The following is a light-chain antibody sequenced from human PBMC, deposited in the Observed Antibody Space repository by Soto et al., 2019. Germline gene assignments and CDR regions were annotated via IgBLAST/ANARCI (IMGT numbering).Light chain of an antibody. CDR1: QSLLHSNGYNC. CDR2: LGS. Sequence: DIVMTQSPLSLPVTPGEPASISCRSSQSLLHSNGYNCLDWYLQKPGQSPQLLIYLGSNRASGVPERFSGSGSGTDFTLKISRVEAEDVGVYYCMQVLQTPQTFGQGTKVEI. CDR3: MQVLQTPQT. V-gene: IGKV2-28*01. J-gene: IGKJ1*01.